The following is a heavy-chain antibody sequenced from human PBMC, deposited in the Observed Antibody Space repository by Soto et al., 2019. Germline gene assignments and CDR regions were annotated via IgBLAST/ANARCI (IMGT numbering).Heavy chain of an antibody. Sequence: GSLRLSCTASGFPFDNFAMSWVRQAPGKGLEWVSAITSRGTTYSADSVEGRFTISRDNSENTLYLQMSGLRAEDTALYYCTKSYTDNWYDYFDSWGQGTLVTAPQ. J-gene: IGHJ4*02. V-gene: IGHV3-23*01. D-gene: IGHD1-1*01. CDR1: GFPFDNFA. CDR2: ITSRGTT. CDR3: TKSYTDNWYDYFDS.